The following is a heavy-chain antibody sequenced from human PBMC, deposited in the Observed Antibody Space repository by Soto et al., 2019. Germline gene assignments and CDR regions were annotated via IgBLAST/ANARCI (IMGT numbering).Heavy chain of an antibody. D-gene: IGHD2-15*01. Sequence: GGSLRLSCAASGSTFSSYAMSWVRQAPGKGLEWVSAISGSGGSTYYADSVKGRFTISRDNSKNTLYLQMNSLRAEDTAVYYCAKDSGEAATTYVLGGWFDPWGQGTLVTVSS. CDR3: AKDSGEAATTYVLGGWFDP. CDR1: GSTFSSYA. V-gene: IGHV3-23*01. CDR2: ISGSGGST. J-gene: IGHJ5*02.